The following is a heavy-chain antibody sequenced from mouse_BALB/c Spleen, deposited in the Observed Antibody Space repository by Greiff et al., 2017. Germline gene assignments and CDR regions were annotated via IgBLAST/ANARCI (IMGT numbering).Heavy chain of an antibody. Sequence: EVQLQESGTVLARPGASVKMSCKASGYTFTSYWMHWVKQRPGQGLEWIGAIYPGNSDTSYNQKFKGKGKLTAVTSTSTAYMELRSLTNEDSAVYNCTRFGTTVVATDAMDYWGQGTSVTVSS. CDR3: TRFGTTVVATDAMDY. J-gene: IGHJ4*01. CDR2: IYPGNSDT. V-gene: IGHV1-5*01. D-gene: IGHD1-1*01. CDR1: GYTFTSYW.